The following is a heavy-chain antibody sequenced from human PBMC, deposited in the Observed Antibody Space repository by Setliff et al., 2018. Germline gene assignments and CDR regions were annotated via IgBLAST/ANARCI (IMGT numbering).Heavy chain of an antibody. Sequence: SETLSLTCTVSGDSISSRRNYWGWFRQPAGKELEWIGHIYTSWSTNYNPSLKSRVSISVDTSKNQFSLKLSSVTAADTAVYYCARGRNVAARLLDSWGQGARVTVSS. J-gene: IGHJ4*02. CDR2: IYTSWST. CDR1: GDSISSRRNY. V-gene: IGHV4-61*09. D-gene: IGHD6-6*01. CDR3: ARGRNVAARLLDS.